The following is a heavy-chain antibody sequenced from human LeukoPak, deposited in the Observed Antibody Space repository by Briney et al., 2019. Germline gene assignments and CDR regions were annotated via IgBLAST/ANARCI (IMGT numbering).Heavy chain of an antibody. V-gene: IGHV3-23*01. Sequence: PGGSLRLSCAASGFTFSSYAMSWVRQAPGKGLEWVSAISGSGGSTYYADSVKGRFTISRDNSKNPLYLQMNSLRAEDTAVYYCAKDLRDYDSSGYYSNPEYFQHWGQGTLVTVSS. CDR1: GFTFSSYA. CDR2: ISGSGGST. D-gene: IGHD3-22*01. CDR3: AKDLRDYDSSGYYSNPEYFQH. J-gene: IGHJ1*01.